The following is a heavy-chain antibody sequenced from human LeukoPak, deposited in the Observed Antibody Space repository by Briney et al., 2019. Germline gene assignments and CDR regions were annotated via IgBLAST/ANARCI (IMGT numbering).Heavy chain of an antibody. J-gene: IGHJ4*02. CDR3: ARSSSSWN. CDR1: GGSIRSASNY. CDR2: IYTSGST. Sequence: ASETLSLTCTVSGGSIRSASNYWSWIRQPAGKGLEWIGRIYTSGSTNYNPSLKSRVTISVDTSKNQFSLKLSSVTAADTAVYYCARSSSSWNWGQGTLVTVSS. V-gene: IGHV4-61*02. D-gene: IGHD6-13*01.